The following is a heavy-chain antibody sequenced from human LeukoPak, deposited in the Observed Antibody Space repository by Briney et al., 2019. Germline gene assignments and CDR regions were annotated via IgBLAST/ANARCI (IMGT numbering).Heavy chain of an antibody. CDR2: ISTYNGNT. J-gene: IGHJ4*02. D-gene: IGHD5-18*01. Sequence: ASVKDSCKASGYTFISYLISWVRQAPGQGREWMGWISTYNGNTNYAQKLQGRVTMTTDTSTSTAYMELRSLRSDDTAVYYCARVDTAMNYWGQGTLVTVSS. CDR3: ARVDTAMNY. CDR1: GYTFISYL. V-gene: IGHV1-18*01.